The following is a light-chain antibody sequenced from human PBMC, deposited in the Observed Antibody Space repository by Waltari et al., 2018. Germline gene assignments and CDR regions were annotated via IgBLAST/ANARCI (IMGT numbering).Light chain of an antibody. CDR3: TSFTYWTTLV. Sequence: QSALTQPASVSGSPGQSITISCTGTNRDVGGYNQVFWYQYLQGKAHKLLIYDVTKSPSVVSDLFSRSCSFATSSLTISGLQAEDEADYYCTSFTYWTTLVFGGGTKLAVL. J-gene: IGLJ2*01. CDR1: NRDVGGYNQ. CDR2: DVT. V-gene: IGLV2-14*03.